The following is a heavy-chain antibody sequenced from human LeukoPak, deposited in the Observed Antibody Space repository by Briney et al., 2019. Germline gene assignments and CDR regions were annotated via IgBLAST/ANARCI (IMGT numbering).Heavy chain of an antibody. CDR1: GFTFSSYS. Sequence: GGSLRLSCAASGFTFSSYSMNWVRQAPGKGLEWVSYISSSSSTIYYADSVKGRFTISRDNAKNSLYLQMNSVRAEDTAVYYCARSCSSTSCHDAFDIWGQGTMVTVSS. D-gene: IGHD2-2*01. J-gene: IGHJ3*02. CDR3: ARSCSSTSCHDAFDI. CDR2: ISSSSSTI. V-gene: IGHV3-48*04.